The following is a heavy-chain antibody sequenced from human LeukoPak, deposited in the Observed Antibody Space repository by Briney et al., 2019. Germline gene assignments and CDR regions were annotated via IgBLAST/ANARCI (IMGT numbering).Heavy chain of an antibody. Sequence: GGSLRLSCAASGFTFDDHGMNWVRQAPGKGLEWVSGITWNGGSTGYADSVKGRFTISRDNAKNSLYLQMSSLRAEDTALYYCARDRSYGAFASWGQGTLVTVSS. CDR1: GFTFDDHG. J-gene: IGHJ4*02. V-gene: IGHV3-20*04. CDR3: ARDRSYGAFAS. D-gene: IGHD1-26*01. CDR2: ITWNGGST.